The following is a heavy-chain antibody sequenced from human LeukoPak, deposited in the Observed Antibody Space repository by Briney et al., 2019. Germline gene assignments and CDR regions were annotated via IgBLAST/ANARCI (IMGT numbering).Heavy chain of an antibody. D-gene: IGHD3-22*01. Sequence: SETLSLTCKVSGGSVSSDSYYWSWIRQPPGQGLEWIGYVHNSGSTKYNASLKSRLTISVDTSKNQFSLEVTSVTAADTAVYYCARASSGYYWDFDYWGQGALVTVSS. V-gene: IGHV4-61*01. J-gene: IGHJ4*02. CDR1: GGSVSSDSYY. CDR2: VHNSGST. CDR3: ARASSGYYWDFDY.